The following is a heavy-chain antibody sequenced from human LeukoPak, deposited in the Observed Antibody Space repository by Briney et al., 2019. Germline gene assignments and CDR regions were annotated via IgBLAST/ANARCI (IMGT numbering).Heavy chain of an antibody. CDR1: GFTFSNFG. D-gene: IGHD2-15*01. CDR2: ISYDGNYK. CDR3: AKAKGGSSYFDFDC. V-gene: IGHV3-30*18. Sequence: GGSLRLSCTASGFTFSNFGMHWVRQAPGKGLEWVAVISYDGNYKYYADSVKGRFTISKDSSKNTLYLQMNSLRTEDTAVYYCAKAKGGSSYFDFDCWGQGTLVTVSS. J-gene: IGHJ4*02.